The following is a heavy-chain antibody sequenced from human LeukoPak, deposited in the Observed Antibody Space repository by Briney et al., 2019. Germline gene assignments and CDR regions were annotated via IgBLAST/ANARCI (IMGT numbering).Heavy chain of an antibody. CDR3: ARDQGYCSGGSCYSNLHFDY. D-gene: IGHD2-15*01. V-gene: IGHV4-4*07. CDR2: IYTSGST. J-gene: IGHJ4*02. CDR1: GGSISSYY. Sequence: SETLSLTCTVSGGSISSYYWSWIRQPAGKGPEWIGRIYTSGSTNYNPFLKSRVTMSVDTSKNQFSLKLSSVTAADTAVYYCARDQGYCSGGSCYSNLHFDYWGQGTLVTVSS.